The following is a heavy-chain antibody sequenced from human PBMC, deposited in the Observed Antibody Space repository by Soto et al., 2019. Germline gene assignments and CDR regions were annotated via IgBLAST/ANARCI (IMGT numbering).Heavy chain of an antibody. V-gene: IGHV4-39*01. CDR1: GGSISSSGYY. CDR2: IYHSGST. Sequence: SETLSLTCTVYGGSISSSGYYWGWIRQPPGKGLERIVSIYHSGSTYYNPSLKSRLTISVDTSKNQFSLTLSSVTAADTAMYYCARHAAAAALHLFDYWGQGTQVTVSS. D-gene: IGHD6-13*01. J-gene: IGHJ4*02. CDR3: ARHAAAAALHLFDY.